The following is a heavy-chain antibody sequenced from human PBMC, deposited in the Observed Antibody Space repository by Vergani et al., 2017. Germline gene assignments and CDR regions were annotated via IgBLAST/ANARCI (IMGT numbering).Heavy chain of an antibody. J-gene: IGHJ3*02. CDR2: ISSSSSYI. Sequence: EVQLVESGGGLVKPGGSLRLSCAASGFTFSSYSMNWVRQAPGKGLEWVSSISSSSSYIYYADSVKGLFTISSDNAKNSLYLQMNSLRAEDTAVYYCARDPIAVAGTADAFDIWGQGTMVTVSS. CDR3: ARDPIAVAGTADAFDI. V-gene: IGHV3-21*01. CDR1: GFTFSSYS. D-gene: IGHD6-19*01.